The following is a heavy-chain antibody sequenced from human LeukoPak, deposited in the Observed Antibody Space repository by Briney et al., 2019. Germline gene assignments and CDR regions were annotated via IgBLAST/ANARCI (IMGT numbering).Heavy chain of an antibody. Sequence: SVKVSCKASGGTFSSYAISWVRQAPGQGLEWMGGIIPIFGTANYAQKFQGRVTITADESTSTAYMELSSLRSEDTAVYYCARPKTKTTVVTRGAFDIWGQGTMVTVSS. V-gene: IGHV1-69*13. D-gene: IGHD4-23*01. CDR1: GGTFSSYA. CDR2: IIPIFGTA. J-gene: IGHJ3*02. CDR3: ARPKTKTTVVTRGAFDI.